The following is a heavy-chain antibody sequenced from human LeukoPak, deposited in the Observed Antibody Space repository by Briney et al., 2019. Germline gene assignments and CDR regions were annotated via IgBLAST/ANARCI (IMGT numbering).Heavy chain of an antibody. CDR3: ARRYCSGSSCYSAFDY. CDR2: IYYSGST. CDR1: GGSISNYY. V-gene: IGHV4-59*08. D-gene: IGHD2-15*01. J-gene: IGHJ4*02. Sequence: SETLSLTCTVSGGSISNYYWSWIRQPPGEGLEWIGYIYYSGSTNYNPSLKSRLTMSVDTSKNQFSLKLSSVTAADTAVYYCARRYCSGSSCYSAFDYWGQGTPVTVSS.